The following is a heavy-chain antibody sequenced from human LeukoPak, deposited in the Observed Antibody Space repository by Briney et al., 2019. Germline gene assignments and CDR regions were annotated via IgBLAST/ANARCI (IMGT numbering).Heavy chain of an antibody. J-gene: IGHJ4*02. Sequence: GASVKVSCKASGYTFTGYYMHWVRQAPGQGLEWMGRINPNSGGTNYAQKFQGRVTMTRDTSISTAYMELSRLRSDDTAVYYCASAYYDSSGYYPFDYWGQGTLVTVSS. V-gene: IGHV1-2*06. D-gene: IGHD3-22*01. CDR2: INPNSGGT. CDR1: GYTFTGYY. CDR3: ASAYYDSSGYYPFDY.